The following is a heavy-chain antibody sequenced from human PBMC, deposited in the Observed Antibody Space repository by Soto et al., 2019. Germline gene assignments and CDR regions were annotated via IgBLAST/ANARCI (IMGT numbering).Heavy chain of an antibody. Sequence: EVQLLESGGGLVQPGGSLRLPCAASGFTFTSYAMSWVGQAPGKGREWVSALSGSGVSTYYADPVKGRFTISRDNSKNTLYLQMNSLRAEDTAVYYCAKERGSSSRGYFDLWGRGTLVTVSS. V-gene: IGHV3-23*01. CDR2: LSGSGVST. D-gene: IGHD6-6*01. J-gene: IGHJ2*01. CDR1: GFTFTSYA. CDR3: AKERGSSSRGYFDL.